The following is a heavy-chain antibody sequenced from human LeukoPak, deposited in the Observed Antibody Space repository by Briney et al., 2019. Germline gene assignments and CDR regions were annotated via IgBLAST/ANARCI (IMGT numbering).Heavy chain of an antibody. CDR2: INHSGST. J-gene: IGHJ6*02. D-gene: IGHD2-21*02. CDR3: ASLCGGDCYSLSTDYYYYGMDV. Sequence: SETLSPTCAVYGGSFSGYYWSWIRQPPGKGLEWIGGINHSGSTNYNPSLKSRVTISVDTSKNQFSLKLSSVTAADTAVYYCASLCGGDCYSLSTDYYYYGMDVWGQGTTVTVSS. V-gene: IGHV4-34*01. CDR1: GGSFSGYY.